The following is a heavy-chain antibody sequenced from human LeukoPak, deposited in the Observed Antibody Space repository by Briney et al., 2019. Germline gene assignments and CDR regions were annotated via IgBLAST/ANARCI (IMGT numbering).Heavy chain of an antibody. CDR3: ARRNEYTTSYHS. V-gene: IGHV1-69*04. J-gene: IGHJ4*02. CDR2: IIPILGIT. CDR1: GGTFSSYA. D-gene: IGHD1-1*01. Sequence: SVKVPCKGSGGTFSSYAISWVRQAPGQGLEWMGRIIPILGITNYAQKFQDRLTISADESTSTVYMELSSLRSEDTAVYYCARRNEYTTSYHSWGQGTLVTVTS.